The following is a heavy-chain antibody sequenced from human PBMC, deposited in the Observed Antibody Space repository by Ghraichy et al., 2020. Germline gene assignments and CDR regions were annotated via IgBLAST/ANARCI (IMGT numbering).Heavy chain of an antibody. D-gene: IGHD4-11*01. J-gene: IGHJ5*02. CDR2: IDSDDDK. CDR1: GFSLNSSGMC. V-gene: IGHV2-70*11. Sequence: SGPTLVKPTQTLTLTCNFSGFSLNSSGMCVNWIRRPPGKALEWLARIDSDDDKSYSTSLKTRLTISKDTSKNQVLLTMTNMDPVDTATYYCARGSNWFDPWGQGALVTVSS. CDR3: ARGSNWFDP.